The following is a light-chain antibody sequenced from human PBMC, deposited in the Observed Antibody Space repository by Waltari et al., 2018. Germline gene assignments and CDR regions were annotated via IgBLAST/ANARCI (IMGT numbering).Light chain of an antibody. Sequence: QSALTQPASVSGSPGQSITISCTGTSNDVGTYNSVSCYQQHPGKAPKLIIYDVSNRPSGVSNHFSGSKSGNTASLIISGLQTEDEADYYCISFTNNNSPYPFVFGTGTKVTV. CDR2: DVS. J-gene: IGLJ1*01. CDR1: SNDVGTYNS. CDR3: ISFTNNNSPYPFV. V-gene: IGLV2-14*03.